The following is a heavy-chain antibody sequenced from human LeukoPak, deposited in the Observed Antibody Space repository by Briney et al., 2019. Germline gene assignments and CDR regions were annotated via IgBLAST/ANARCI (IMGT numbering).Heavy chain of an antibody. Sequence: ASVKVSCKVSGYTLTELSMHWVRQAPGQGLEWMGWINPNSGGTNYAQKFQGRVTMTRDTSISTAYMELSRLRSDDTAVYYCARDGRYCSSTSCYPNWFDPWGQGTLVTVSS. CDR2: INPNSGGT. CDR3: ARDGRYCSSTSCYPNWFDP. J-gene: IGHJ5*02. V-gene: IGHV1-2*02. CDR1: GYTLTELS. D-gene: IGHD2-2*01.